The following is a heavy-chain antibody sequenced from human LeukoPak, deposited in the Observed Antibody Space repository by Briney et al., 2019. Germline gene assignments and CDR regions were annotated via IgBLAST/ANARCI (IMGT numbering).Heavy chain of an antibody. J-gene: IGHJ4*02. CDR3: AKDRGGDIVVVPAAIKYYFDY. D-gene: IGHD2-2*01. V-gene: IGHV3-30*18. CDR1: GFTFSSYE. Sequence: PGGSLRLSCAASGFTFSSYEMNWVRQAPGKGLEWVAVISYDGSNKYYADSVKGRFTISRDNSKNTLYLQMNSLRAEDTAVYYCAKDRGGDIVVVPAAIKYYFDYWGQGTLVTVSS. CDR2: ISYDGSNK.